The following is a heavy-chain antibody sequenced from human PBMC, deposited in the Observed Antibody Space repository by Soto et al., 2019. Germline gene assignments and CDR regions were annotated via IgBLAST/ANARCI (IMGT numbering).Heavy chain of an antibody. Sequence: VSCKASGGTFSSYAISWVRQAPGQGLEWMGGIIPIFGTANYAQKFQGRVTITADESTSTAYMELSSLRSEDTAVYYCASHRYSSSQLTFDYWGQGTLVTVSS. D-gene: IGHD6-13*01. CDR1: GGTFSSYA. V-gene: IGHV1-69*01. CDR2: IIPIFGTA. J-gene: IGHJ4*02. CDR3: ASHRYSSSQLTFDY.